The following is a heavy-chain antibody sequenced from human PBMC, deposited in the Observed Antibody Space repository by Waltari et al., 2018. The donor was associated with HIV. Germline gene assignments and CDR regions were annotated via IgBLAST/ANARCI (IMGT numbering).Heavy chain of an antibody. J-gene: IGHJ3*02. CDR1: GGSISSGDYD. CDR3: ASPKLWQDAFDI. CDR2: IYYSGST. Sequence: QVQLQESGPGLVKPSQTLSLTCTVSGGSISSGDYDWSWIRQPPGKCLEWIGYIYYSGSTYYNPSLKSRVTISVDKSKNQFSLNLSSVTAADTAVYYCASPKLWQDAFDIWGQGTMVTVSS. D-gene: IGHD3-16*01. V-gene: IGHV4-30-4*08.